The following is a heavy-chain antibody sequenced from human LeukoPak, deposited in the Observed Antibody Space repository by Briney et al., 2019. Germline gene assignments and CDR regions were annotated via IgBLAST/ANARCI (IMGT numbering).Heavy chain of an antibody. V-gene: IGHV3-66*02. CDR2: IYSGGST. CDR1: GFTVSSNY. Sequence: PGGSLRLSCAASGFTVSSNYMSWVRQAPGKGLEWVSVIYSGGSTYYADSVEGRFTISRDNSKNTLYLQMNSLRAEDTAVYYCARMGYYYSIPTFFDYWGQGTLVTVSS. D-gene: IGHD3-22*01. CDR3: ARMGYYYSIPTFFDY. J-gene: IGHJ4*02.